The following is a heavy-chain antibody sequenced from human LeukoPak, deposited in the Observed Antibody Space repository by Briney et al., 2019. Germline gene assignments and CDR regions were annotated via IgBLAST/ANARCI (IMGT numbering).Heavy chain of an antibody. CDR3: ARDLDYYGSGSPFDY. D-gene: IGHD3-10*01. CDR2: ISSSSSYI. J-gene: IGHJ4*02. Sequence: GGSLRLSCAASGFTFSSYSMNWVRPAPGKGLEWVSSISSSSSYIYYADSVKGRFTISRDNAKNSLYLQMNSLRAEDTAVYYCARDLDYYGSGSPFDYWGQGTLVTVSS. CDR1: GFTFSSYS. V-gene: IGHV3-21*01.